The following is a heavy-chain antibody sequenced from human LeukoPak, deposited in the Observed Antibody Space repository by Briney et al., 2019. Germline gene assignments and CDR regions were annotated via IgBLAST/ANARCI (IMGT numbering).Heavy chain of an antibody. CDR2: VFYTGSF. CDR1: GGSLSGSY. CDR3: ARGSSLYDY. D-gene: IGHD6-13*01. Sequence: SETLSLACAVSGGSLSGSYWSWIRQFPGKGLEWIGFVFYTGSFNYNPSLKSRVRISVDTSRNQFSLKLSSVTAADTAVYYCARGSSLYDYWGQGTLVTVSS. J-gene: IGHJ4*02. V-gene: IGHV4-59*01.